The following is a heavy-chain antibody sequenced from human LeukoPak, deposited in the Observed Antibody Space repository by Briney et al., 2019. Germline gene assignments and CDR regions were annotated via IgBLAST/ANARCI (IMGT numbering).Heavy chain of an antibody. CDR1: GGSFSGYY. Sequence: SETLSLTCAVYGGSFSGYYWSWIRQPPGKGLEWIGEINHSGSTNYNPSLKSRVTISVDTSKNQFSLKLSSVTAADTAVYYCARPSIDDAFDIWGQGTMVTVSS. CDR2: INHSGST. D-gene: IGHD3-16*02. CDR3: ARPSIDDAFDI. J-gene: IGHJ3*02. V-gene: IGHV4-34*01.